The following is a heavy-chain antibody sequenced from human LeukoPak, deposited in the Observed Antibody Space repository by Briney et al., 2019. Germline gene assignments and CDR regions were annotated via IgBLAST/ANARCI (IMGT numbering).Heavy chain of an antibody. CDR1: GGSFSGYY. J-gene: IGHJ4*02. Sequence: KSSETLSLTCAVYGGSFSGYYWSWIRQPPGKGLEWIGEINHSGSTNYNPSLKSRVTISVDTSKIQFSLKLSSVTAADTAVYYCARLALQEVGATQTYYLDYWGQGTLVTVSS. D-gene: IGHD1-26*01. V-gene: IGHV4-34*01. CDR2: INHSGST. CDR3: ARLALQEVGATQTYYLDY.